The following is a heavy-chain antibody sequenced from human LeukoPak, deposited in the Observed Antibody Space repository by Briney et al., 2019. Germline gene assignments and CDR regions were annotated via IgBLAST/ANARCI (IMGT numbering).Heavy chain of an antibody. CDR3: ARGGPSSSNYYDY. D-gene: IGHD6-6*01. CDR2: ISSSSSYI. CDR1: GFTFSSYS. Sequence: GGSLRLSCAASGFTFSSYSMNWVRQAPVKGLEWVSSISSSSSYIYYADSVKGRFTISRDNAKNSLYLQMNSLRAEDTAVYYCARGGPSSSNYYDYWGQGTLVTVSS. J-gene: IGHJ4*02. V-gene: IGHV3-21*01.